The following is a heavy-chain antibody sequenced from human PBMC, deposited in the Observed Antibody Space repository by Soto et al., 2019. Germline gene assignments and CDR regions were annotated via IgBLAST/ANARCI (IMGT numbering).Heavy chain of an antibody. V-gene: IGHV3-53*01. J-gene: IGHJ3*01. CDR3: ATRPLLPGAP. Sequence: EVQLVESGGGLIQPGGSLRLSCAASGYTFSRNDMNWVRQAPGKGLEWVSLIYSGGSTYYADSVKGRFTISRDNSKNTLYLQMSSLRAEDTAVYYCATRPLLPGAPWGQGTIVTVSS. D-gene: IGHD3-22*01. CDR2: IYSGGST. CDR1: GYTFSRND.